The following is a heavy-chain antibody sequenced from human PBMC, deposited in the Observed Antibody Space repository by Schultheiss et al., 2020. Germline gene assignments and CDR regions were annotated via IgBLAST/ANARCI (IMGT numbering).Heavy chain of an antibody. Sequence: GGSLRLSCAASGFTFSSYAMHWVRQAPGKGLEWVAVISYDGSNKYYADSVKGQFTISRDNSKNTLYLQMNSLRAEDTAVYYCARDITARNDPWGQGTLVTVSS. D-gene: IGHD3-10*01. V-gene: IGHV3-30*01. CDR2: ISYDGSNK. CDR1: GFTFSSYA. CDR3: ARDITARNDP. J-gene: IGHJ5*02.